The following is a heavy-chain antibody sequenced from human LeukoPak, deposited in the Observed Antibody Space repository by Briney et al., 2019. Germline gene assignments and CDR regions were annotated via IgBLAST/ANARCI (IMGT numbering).Heavy chain of an antibody. J-gene: IGHJ4*02. CDR1: GDSINSLDL. CDR3: AGLVGRYSSGLYYYYFDY. CDR2: MYLSGTT. D-gene: IGHD3-22*01. V-gene: IGHV4-4*02. Sequence: PSETLSLTCTVSGDSINSLDLWSWVRQPPGKGLEWIGEMYLSGTTHSNPSVKSRVTISIDKSKDQFFLNLSSVTAADTAVYYCAGLVGRYSSGLYYYYFDYWGQGTLVTVSS.